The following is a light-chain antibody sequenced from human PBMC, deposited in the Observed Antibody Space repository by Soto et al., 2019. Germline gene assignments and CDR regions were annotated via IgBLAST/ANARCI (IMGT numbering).Light chain of an antibody. J-gene: IGKJ1*01. CDR3: QQYNNWPPWT. CDR1: QSVNSN. Sequence: EIVMTQSPATLSVSPGERATLSYRASQSVNSNLAWYQQKPGQAPRLLIYGTSTRATGIPARFSGSGTGTEFTLTISSLQSDDFPVYYSQQYNNWPPWTFGQGTKVEIK. CDR2: GTS. V-gene: IGKV3-15*01.